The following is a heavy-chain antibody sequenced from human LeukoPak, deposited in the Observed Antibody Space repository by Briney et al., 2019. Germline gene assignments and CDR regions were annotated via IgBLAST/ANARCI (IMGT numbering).Heavy chain of an antibody. CDR3: ARHSGSGSLSRPFDP. D-gene: IGHD3-10*01. V-gene: IGHV4-39*01. Sequence: KPLETLSLTCSVSGGSVTSGGFYWGWLRQPPGKGPEWIATVYYTGSTYYNPSLKSRFTISIDTSKNQFSLRLTSVTATDTAVYNCARHSGSGSLSRPFDPWGQGTLVTVSS. J-gene: IGHJ5*02. CDR2: VYYTGST. CDR1: GGSVTSGGFY.